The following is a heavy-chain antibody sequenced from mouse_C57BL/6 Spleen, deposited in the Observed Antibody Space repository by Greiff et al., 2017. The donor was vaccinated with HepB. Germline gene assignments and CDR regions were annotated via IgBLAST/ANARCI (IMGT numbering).Heavy chain of an antibody. V-gene: IGHV1-42*01. CDR3: ARGPITTVVANYYVMDY. J-gene: IGHJ4*01. Sequence: VQLQQSGPELVKPGASVKISCKASGYSFTGYYMNWVKQSPEKSLEWIGEINPSTGGTTYNQKFKAKATLTVDKSSSTAYMQLKSLTSEDSAVYYCARGPITTVVANYYVMDYWGQGTSVTVSS. D-gene: IGHD1-1*01. CDR2: INPSTGGT. CDR1: GYSFTGYY.